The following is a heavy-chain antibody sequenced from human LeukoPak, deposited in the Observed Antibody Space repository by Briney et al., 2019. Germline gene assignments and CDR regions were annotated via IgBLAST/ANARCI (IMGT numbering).Heavy chain of an antibody. CDR3: AREYRAYYYYYMDV. D-gene: IGHD1-26*01. J-gene: IGHJ6*03. V-gene: IGHV4-34*01. Sequence: SETLSLTCAVYGGSFSGYYWSWIRQPPGKGLEWIGEINHSGSTNYNPSLKSRVTISVDTPKNQFSLKLSSVTAADTAVYYCAREYRAYYYYYMDVWGKGTTVTVPS. CDR1: GGSFSGYY. CDR2: INHSGST.